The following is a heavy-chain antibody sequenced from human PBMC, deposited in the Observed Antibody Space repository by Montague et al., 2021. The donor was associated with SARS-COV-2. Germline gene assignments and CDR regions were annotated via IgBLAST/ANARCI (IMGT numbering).Heavy chain of an antibody. Sequence: SETLSLTCTVSGYSIGSGYYWGWIRQPPGKGLEWIGSIYHSGSTYYNPSLKSRVTISVDTSKNQFSLKLLSSATAADTAVYYCARDRRRWLQLNNWFDPWGQGTLVTVSS. D-gene: IGHD5-24*01. CDR2: IYHSGST. V-gene: IGHV4-38-2*02. CDR1: GYSIGSGYY. CDR3: ARDRRRWLQLNNWFDP. J-gene: IGHJ5*02.